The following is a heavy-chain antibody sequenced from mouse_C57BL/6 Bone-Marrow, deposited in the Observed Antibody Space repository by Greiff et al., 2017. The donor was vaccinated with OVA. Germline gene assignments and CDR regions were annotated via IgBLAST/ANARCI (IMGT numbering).Heavy chain of an antibody. Sequence: VQLQQSGAELARPGASVKLSCKASGYTFTSDGISWVKQRTGQGLEWIEEIYPRSGNTYYNEKVKGKATLTADKSSSTAYMELRSLTSEDSAVYFCARASFITTVVAEDDWGQGTTLTVSS. CDR3: ARASFITTVVAEDD. CDR1: GYTFTSDG. D-gene: IGHD1-1*01. J-gene: IGHJ2*01. V-gene: IGHV1-81*01. CDR2: IYPRSGNT.